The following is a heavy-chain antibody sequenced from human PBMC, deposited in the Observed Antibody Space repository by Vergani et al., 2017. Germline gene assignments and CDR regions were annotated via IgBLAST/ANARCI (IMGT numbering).Heavy chain of an antibody. CDR2: ISYDGSNK. Sequence: QVQLVESGGGVVQPGRSLRLSCAASGFTFSSYGMHWVRQAPGKGLEWVAVISYDGSNKYYADSVKGRFTISRDNSKNTLYLQMNSLRAEDTAVYYCAKDPDYSARPGYFDYWGQGTLVTVSS. J-gene: IGHJ4*02. CDR1: GFTFSSYG. V-gene: IGHV3-30*18. D-gene: IGHD4-11*01. CDR3: AKDPDYSARPGYFDY.